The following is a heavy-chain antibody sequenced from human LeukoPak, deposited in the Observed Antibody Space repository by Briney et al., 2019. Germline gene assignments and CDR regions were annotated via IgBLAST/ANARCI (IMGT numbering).Heavy chain of an antibody. CDR2: ISVTGSTK. CDR3: TRAPRWDLIDY. CDR1: GFTFSTYE. Sequence: GGSLRLSCAASGFTFSTYEMIWVREARGKGLEWVSYISVTGSTKFYAESVKGRFTMSRDNVKNSLYLQLNSLRAEDTAVYYCTRAPRWDLIDYWGQGTLVTVSS. D-gene: IGHD1-26*01. V-gene: IGHV3-48*03. J-gene: IGHJ4*02.